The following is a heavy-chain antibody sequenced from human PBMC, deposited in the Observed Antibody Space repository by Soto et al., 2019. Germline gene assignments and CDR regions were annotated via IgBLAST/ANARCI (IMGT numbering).Heavy chain of an antibody. V-gene: IGHV4-39*01. CDR1: GGSISSNSYY. CDR2: MYYSGAT. J-gene: IGHJ4*02. CDR3: ARHAAYDSVWGKSDGSDY. Sequence: PSETVSLTCTVSGGSISSNSYYWDWIRQPPGKGLEWIGSMYYSGATYHNPSLQSRVTISVDTSKNQFSLHLSSVTAADTAVYYCARHAAYDSVWGKSDGSDYWGQGTLVAAPQ. D-gene: IGHD3-16*01.